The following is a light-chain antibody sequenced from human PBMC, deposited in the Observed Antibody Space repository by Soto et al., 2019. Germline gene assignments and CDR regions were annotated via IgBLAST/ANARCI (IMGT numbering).Light chain of an antibody. CDR2: DAS. CDR1: QSVSSY. V-gene: IGKV3-11*01. CDR3: QRRSNWIT. J-gene: IGKJ5*01. Sequence: EIVLTQSPATLSLSPGERATLSCRASQSVSSYLAWYQQKPGQAPRLLIYDASNRATGIPARFSGSGSGTDFTLTISGLEPEDFAVYYCQRRSNWITFGQGTRLEIK.